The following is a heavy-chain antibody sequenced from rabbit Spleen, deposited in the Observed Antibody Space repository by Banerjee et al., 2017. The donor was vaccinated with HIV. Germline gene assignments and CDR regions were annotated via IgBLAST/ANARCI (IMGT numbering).Heavy chain of an antibody. D-gene: IGHD4-1*01. Sequence: QSLEESGGDLVKPGASLTLTCTASGFSFSSSYDMCWVRQAPGKGLEWIACIDTGSSGFTYFASWAKGRFTISKTSSTTVTLQVTSLTAADTATYFCARDSGTSFSSYGMDLWGQGTLVTVS. V-gene: IGHV1S40*01. CDR2: IDTGSSGFT. CDR1: GFSFSSSYD. J-gene: IGHJ6*01. CDR3: ARDSGTSFSSYGMDL.